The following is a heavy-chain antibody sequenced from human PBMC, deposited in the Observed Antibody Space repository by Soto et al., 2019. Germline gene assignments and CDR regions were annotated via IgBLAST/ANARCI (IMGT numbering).Heavy chain of an antibody. CDR1: GYTFTGYY. J-gene: IGHJ6*02. Sequence: ASVKVSCKASGYTFTGYYMHWVRQAPGQGLEWMGWINPNSGGTNYAQKFQGRVTMTRDTSISIPYMELSRLRSDDTAVYYCASSCSSTSRYTDYYGMDVWGQGTTVTVSS. CDR3: ASSCSSTSRYTDYYGMDV. V-gene: IGHV1-2*02. D-gene: IGHD2-2*02. CDR2: INPNSGGT.